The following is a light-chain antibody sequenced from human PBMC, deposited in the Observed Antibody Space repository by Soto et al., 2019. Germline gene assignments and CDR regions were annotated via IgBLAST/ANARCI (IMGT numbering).Light chain of an antibody. J-gene: IGKJ1*01. CDR3: QQYDSYSPT. CDR1: QSIGSW. CDR2: DAS. V-gene: IGKV1-5*01. Sequence: DIQMTQSPTTLSASVGDRVTITCWASQSIGSWLAWYQQKPGEAPKSPIYDASTLEAGVPSRFSGSGSGTEFTLTISSLQPEDFATYYCQQYDSYSPTFGQGTKVEIK.